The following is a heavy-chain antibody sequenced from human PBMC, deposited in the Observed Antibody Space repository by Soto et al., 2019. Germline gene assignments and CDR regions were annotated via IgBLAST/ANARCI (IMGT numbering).Heavy chain of an antibody. J-gene: IGHJ3*02. V-gene: IGHV4-31*03. CDR2: IYYSGST. CDR3: ATLVGAGSGIVGATYAFDI. D-gene: IGHD1-26*01. Sequence: QVQLQESGPGLVKPSQTLSLTCTVSGGSISSGGYYWSWIRQHPGKGLEWIGYIYYSGSTYYNPSLKSRVTISVDTSKNQFSLKLSSVTAADTAVYYCATLVGAGSGIVGATYAFDIWGQGTMVTVSS. CDR1: GGSISSGGYY.